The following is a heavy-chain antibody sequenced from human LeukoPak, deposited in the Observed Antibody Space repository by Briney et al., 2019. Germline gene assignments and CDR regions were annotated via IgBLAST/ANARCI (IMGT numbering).Heavy chain of an antibody. D-gene: IGHD3-9*01. V-gene: IGHV4-39*01. CDR1: GGSISSSSYY. Sequence: ETLSLTCTVSGGSISSSSYYWGWIRQPPGKGLEWIGSIYYSGSTYYNPSLKSRVTISVDTSKNQFSLKLSSVTAADTAVYYCARLEAERLVITHWGQGTLVTVSS. CDR3: ARLEAERLVITH. J-gene: IGHJ4*02. CDR2: IYYSGST.